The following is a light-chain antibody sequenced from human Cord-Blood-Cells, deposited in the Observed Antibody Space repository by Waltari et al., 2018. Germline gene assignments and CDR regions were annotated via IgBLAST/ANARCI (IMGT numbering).Light chain of an antibody. J-gene: IGLJ2*01. V-gene: IGLV2-23*01. CDR3: CSYAGSVV. CDR1: SSDVGDYNL. CDR2: EGS. Sequence: QSALTQPASVSGSPGPSITLSCTGTSSDVGDYNLVSWYQQHPGKAPKLMIYEGSKRPSGVSNRFSGSKSGNTASLTISGLQAEDEADYYCCSYAGSVVFGGGTKLTVL.